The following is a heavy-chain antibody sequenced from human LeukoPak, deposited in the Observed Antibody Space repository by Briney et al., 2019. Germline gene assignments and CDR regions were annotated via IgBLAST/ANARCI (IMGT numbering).Heavy chain of an antibody. D-gene: IGHD4-17*01. CDR3: AKDSTTVTRAAFQH. V-gene: IGHV3-30*02. J-gene: IGHJ1*01. CDR2: IRYDGSNK. Sequence: PGGSLRLSCAASGFTFSSYGMHWVRQAPGKGLEWVAFIRYDGSNKYYADSVKGRFTISRDNSKNTLYLQMNSLGAEDTAVYYCAKDSTTVTRAAFQHWGQGTLVTVSS. CDR1: GFTFSSYG.